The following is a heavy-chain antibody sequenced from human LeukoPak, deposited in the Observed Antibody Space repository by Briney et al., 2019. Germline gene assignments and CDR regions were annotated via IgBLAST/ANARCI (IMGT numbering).Heavy chain of an antibody. J-gene: IGHJ6*03. CDR1: GFTFSSYA. V-gene: IGHV3-23*01. CDR2: ISGSGGST. D-gene: IGHD4-11*01. CDR3: ANDKVTTALYYYYYYMDV. Sequence: GGSLRLSCAASGFTFSSYAMSWVRQAPGQGLEWVSAISGSGGSTYYADSVKGRFTISRDNSKNTLYLQMNSLRAEDTAVYYCANDKVTTALYYYYYYMDVWGKGTTVTVSS.